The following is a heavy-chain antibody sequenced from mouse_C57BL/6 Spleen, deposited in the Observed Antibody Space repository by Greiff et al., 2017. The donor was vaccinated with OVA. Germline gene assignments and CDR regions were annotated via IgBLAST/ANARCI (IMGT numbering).Heavy chain of an antibody. CDR2: ISSGGSYT. CDR1: GFTFSSYA. D-gene: IGHD1-1*01. Sequence: EVQLQESGGDLVKPGGSLKLSCAASGFTFSSYAMPWVRQTPDKRLEWVATISSGGSYTYYPDSVKGRFTFSRDNAKNTLYLQMSSLKSEDTAMYYCARQPSYGSSYWYFDVWGTGTTVTVSS. J-gene: IGHJ1*03. CDR3: ARQPSYGSSYWYFDV. V-gene: IGHV5-6*01.